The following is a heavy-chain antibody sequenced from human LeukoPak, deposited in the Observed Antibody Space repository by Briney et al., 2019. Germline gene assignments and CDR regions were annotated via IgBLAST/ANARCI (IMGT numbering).Heavy chain of an antibody. CDR3: ARDAPGNTALDY. V-gene: IGHV3-74*01. J-gene: IGHJ4*02. CDR1: GFTFVSYW. D-gene: IGHD5-18*01. CDR2: INGYGSST. Sequence: GGSLRLSCAASGFTFVSYWMHWVRQAPGKGLVWVSRINGYGSSTDFADSVKGRFTVSRDNSKNPLDLQTNSLRHGGTSVYYCARDAPGNTALDYWGQGTLVTVSS.